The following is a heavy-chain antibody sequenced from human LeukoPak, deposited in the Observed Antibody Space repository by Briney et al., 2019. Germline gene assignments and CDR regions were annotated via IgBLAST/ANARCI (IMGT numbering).Heavy chain of an antibody. J-gene: IGHJ5*02. D-gene: IGHD5-24*01. V-gene: IGHV4-61*02. CDR3: ARDLGGEMANGFDP. CDR1: GGSSSSGSYY. CDR2: IHTSGGT. Sequence: SETLSLTCSVSGGSSSSGSYYWSWIRQPAGKGLEWIGRIHTSGGTNYNPSLKSRVTIPVDTSKNQFSLKLSSGTAADTAVYYCARDLGGEMANGFDPWGQGTLVTVSS.